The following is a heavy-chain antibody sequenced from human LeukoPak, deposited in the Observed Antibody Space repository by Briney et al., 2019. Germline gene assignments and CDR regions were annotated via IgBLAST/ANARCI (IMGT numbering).Heavy chain of an antibody. J-gene: IGHJ4*02. CDR1: GFTSSNYA. Sequence: QPGRSLRLSCAASGFTSSNYALHWVRQAPGEGLEWVAVISYDGSNKYYADSVKGRFTISRDNSKNTLYLQMNSLRAEDTAVYYCARDRLSSSYFDYWGQGTLVTVSS. CDR2: ISYDGSNK. D-gene: IGHD2-21*02. V-gene: IGHV3-30-3*01. CDR3: ARDRLSSSYFDY.